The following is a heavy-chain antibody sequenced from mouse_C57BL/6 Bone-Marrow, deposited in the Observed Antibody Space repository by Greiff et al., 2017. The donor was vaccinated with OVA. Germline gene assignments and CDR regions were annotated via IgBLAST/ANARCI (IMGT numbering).Heavy chain of an antibody. CDR2: IDPETGGT. V-gene: IGHV1-15*01. CDR1: GYTFTDYE. CDR3: TRDEVITTVVATTPYYFDY. D-gene: IGHD1-1*01. Sequence: QVQLKQSGAELVRPGASVTLSCKASGYTFTDYEMHWVKQTPVHGLEWIGAIDPETGGTAYNQKFKGKAILTADKSSSTAYMELRSLTSEDSAVYYCTRDEVITTVVATTPYYFDYWGQGTTLTVSS. J-gene: IGHJ2*01.